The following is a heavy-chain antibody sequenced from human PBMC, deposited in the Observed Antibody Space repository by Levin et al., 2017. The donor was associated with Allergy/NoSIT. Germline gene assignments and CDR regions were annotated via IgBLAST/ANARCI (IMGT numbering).Heavy chain of an antibody. J-gene: IGHJ5*02. V-gene: IGHV6-1*01. D-gene: IGHD6-13*01. CDR2: TYYRSKWYN. CDR1: GDSVSSNSAA. Sequence: SQTLSLTCAISGDSVSSNSAAWNWIRQSPSRGLEWLGRTYYRSKWYNDYAVSVKSRITINPDTSKNQFSLQLNSVTPEDTAVYYCARDRRGVRGYSSSGWFDPWGQGTLVTVSS. CDR3: ARDRRGVRGYSSSGWFDP.